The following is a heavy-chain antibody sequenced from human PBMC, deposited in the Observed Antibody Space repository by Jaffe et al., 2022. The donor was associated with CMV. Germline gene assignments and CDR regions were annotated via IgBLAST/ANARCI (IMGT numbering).Heavy chain of an antibody. CDR2: ISSSGDTI. J-gene: IGHJ4*02. CDR1: GFTFSNYE. Sequence: EMQLVESGGGLVQPGGSLRLSCATSGFTFSNYEMNWVRQAPGKGLEWVSYISSSGDTIHYADSVKGRFIISRDNAKNSLYLQMNSLRAEDTAVYYCARADDFWSRLLDYWGQGTLVTVSS. D-gene: IGHD3-3*01. CDR3: ARADDFWSRLLDY. V-gene: IGHV3-48*03.